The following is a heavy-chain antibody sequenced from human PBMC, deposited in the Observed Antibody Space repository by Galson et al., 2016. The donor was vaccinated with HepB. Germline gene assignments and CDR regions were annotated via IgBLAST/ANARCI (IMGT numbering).Heavy chain of an antibody. CDR1: GFLFRSHG. Sequence: SLRLSCAGSGFLFRSHGMHWVRQAPGKGLEWVAADSMDGRRKFYSDSVKGRFTISRDNSNNMLFLQMDSLRPDDTAVYYCARDSGYCNNFDCKGDAFDMWGQGTMVTVSS. J-gene: IGHJ3*02. CDR2: DSMDGRRK. V-gene: IGHV3-30*03. D-gene: IGHD2-8*01. CDR3: ARDSGYCNNFDCKGDAFDM.